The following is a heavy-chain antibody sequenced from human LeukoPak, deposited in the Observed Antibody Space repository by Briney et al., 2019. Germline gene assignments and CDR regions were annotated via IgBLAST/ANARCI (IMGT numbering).Heavy chain of an antibody. Sequence: PGGSLRLSCAASGFTFDDYAMHWVRQAPGKGLEWVSGISWNSGSIGYADSVKGRFTISRDNSKNTLYLQMNSLRAEDTAVYYCASHRSVGAAPRQQPFDYWGQGTLVTVSS. CDR2: ISWNSGSI. D-gene: IGHD1-26*01. V-gene: IGHV3-9*01. J-gene: IGHJ4*02. CDR3: ASHRSVGAAPRQQPFDY. CDR1: GFTFDDYA.